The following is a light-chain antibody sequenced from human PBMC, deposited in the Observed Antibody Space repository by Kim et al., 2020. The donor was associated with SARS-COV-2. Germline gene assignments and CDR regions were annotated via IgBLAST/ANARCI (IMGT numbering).Light chain of an antibody. J-gene: IGLJ3*02. Sequence: ALGRTARIKSHKDSRRLYYDSWCQQKPAQAPLIVIYDRDNHPSGVPDRFSGSTAGDTASLTTTGAQAADEADYYCSSRHSSGHRLVFGGGTKLTVL. CDR2: DRD. V-gene: IGLV3-19*01. CDR1: SRRLYY. CDR3: SSRHSSGHRLV.